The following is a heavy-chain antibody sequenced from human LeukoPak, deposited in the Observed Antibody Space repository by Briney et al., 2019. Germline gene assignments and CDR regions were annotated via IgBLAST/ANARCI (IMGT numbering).Heavy chain of an antibody. D-gene: IGHD3-3*02. CDR2: INPSGDYT. Sequence: ASVKVSCQASGYTFTRYYLHWVRQAPGQGREWMGVINPSGDYTNYAEKFPGRFTIHRDMSTSTDYMDLSSLRSEETAVYFCARHFWSGENWFDPWGQGTLVTVSS. V-gene: IGHV1-46*01. CDR3: ARHFWSGENWFDP. CDR1: GYTFTRYY. J-gene: IGHJ5*02.